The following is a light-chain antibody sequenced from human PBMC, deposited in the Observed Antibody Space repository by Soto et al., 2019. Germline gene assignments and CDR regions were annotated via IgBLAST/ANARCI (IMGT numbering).Light chain of an antibody. J-gene: IGKJ1*01. CDR2: KAS. V-gene: IGKV1-5*03. CDR3: QQYNVYWT. Sequence: QMSQSPSTLSASVGDRVSITCRASQGINIWLAWYQQKPGRAPKLLIHKASTLESGVPSRFSGSGSGTEFTLTISSLQPDDFATYYCQQYNVYWTFGQGTKVDI. CDR1: QGINIW.